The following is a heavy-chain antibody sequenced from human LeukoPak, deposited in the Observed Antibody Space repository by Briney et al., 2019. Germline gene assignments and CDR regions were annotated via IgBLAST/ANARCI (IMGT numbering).Heavy chain of an antibody. D-gene: IGHD2-21*02. CDR3: VMATAAGSGNPFDT. J-gene: IGHJ4*02. V-gene: IGHV4-34*01. CDR2: IHHSKGT. CDR1: GESISDYY. Sequence: ASETLSLTCAVYGESISDYYWTWIRQFPRKGLEWIGEIHHSKGTNYNPSLKSRLTMSVDRSKNQFSLKLSSVTAADTAIYYCVMATAAGSGNPFDTWGQGGLVPVSS.